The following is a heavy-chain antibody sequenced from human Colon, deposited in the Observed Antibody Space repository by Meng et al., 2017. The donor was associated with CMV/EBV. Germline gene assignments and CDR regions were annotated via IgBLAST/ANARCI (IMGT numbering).Heavy chain of an antibody. CDR3: AKDGGGPARSFEF. Sequence: GGFLRLSCAASGFIFSNSGLHWVRQAPGKGLEWVAFITYDGSATKYVDSVKGRSTISRDNSKNMVFLEINSLRYEDSAVYYCAKDGGGPARSFEFWGQGTLVTVSS. V-gene: IGHV3-30*02. CDR2: ITYDGSAT. CDR1: GFIFSNSG. J-gene: IGHJ1*01. D-gene: IGHD2-2*01.